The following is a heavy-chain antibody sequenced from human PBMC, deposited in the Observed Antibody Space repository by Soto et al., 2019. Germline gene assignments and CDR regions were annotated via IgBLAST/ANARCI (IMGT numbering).Heavy chain of an antibody. Sequence: EVQLVESGGGLVQPGGSLRLSGAASGFTFNRYWMGWVRQAPGKGPEWLANIKQDGSERYYVDSVKGRFTISRDNVKKSVYLQMNSLRAEDTAVYYCTRTISALPGDDYWGQGTLVTVSS. CDR1: GFTFNRYW. CDR2: IKQDGSER. V-gene: IGHV3-7*01. CDR3: TRTISALPGDDY. D-gene: IGHD6-6*01. J-gene: IGHJ4*02.